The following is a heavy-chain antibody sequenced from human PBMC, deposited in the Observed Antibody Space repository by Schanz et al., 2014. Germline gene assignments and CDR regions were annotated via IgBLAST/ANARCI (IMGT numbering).Heavy chain of an antibody. V-gene: IGHV3-23*04. CDR3: AKDRSWDYDSSGYFDY. Sequence: VQLVESGGGVVQPGRSLRLSCAASGFTFSSYAMHWVRQAPGKGLEWVSVISWNSGTIGYADSVKGRFTISRDNSKNTLYLQMNRLRAEDTAVYYCAKDRSWDYDSSGYFDYWGQGTLVTVSS. CDR2: ISWNSGTI. J-gene: IGHJ4*02. D-gene: IGHD3-22*01. CDR1: GFTFSSYA.